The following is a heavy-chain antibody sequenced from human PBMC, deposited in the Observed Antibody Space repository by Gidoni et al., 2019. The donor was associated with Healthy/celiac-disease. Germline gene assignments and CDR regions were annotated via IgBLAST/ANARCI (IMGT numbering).Heavy chain of an antibody. CDR3: ATLLRYFDWFDHYFDY. D-gene: IGHD3-9*01. V-gene: IGHV3-30-3*01. CDR2: ISYDGSNK. J-gene: IGHJ4*02. CDR1: GFTFSSYA. Sequence: QVQLVESGGGVVQPGRSLRLSCAASGFTFSSYAMHWVRQAPGKGLEWVAVISYDGSNKYYADSVKGRFTISRDNSKNTLYLQMNSLRAEDTAVYYCATLLRYFDWFDHYFDYWGQGTLVTVSS.